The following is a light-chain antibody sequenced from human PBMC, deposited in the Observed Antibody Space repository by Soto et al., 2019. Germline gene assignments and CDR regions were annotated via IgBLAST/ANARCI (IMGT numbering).Light chain of an antibody. CDR1: SSDLGTYNY. Sequence: QSALTQPASVSGSPGQSITISCTGTSSDLGTYNYVSWYQQHPDKAPKLIIYDVRNRPSGISDRFSGSKSGDTASLIISGLQAEDEADYYCCSYTTTNTVVFGGGTQLTVL. J-gene: IGLJ2*01. V-gene: IGLV2-14*03. CDR3: CSYTTTNTVV. CDR2: DVR.